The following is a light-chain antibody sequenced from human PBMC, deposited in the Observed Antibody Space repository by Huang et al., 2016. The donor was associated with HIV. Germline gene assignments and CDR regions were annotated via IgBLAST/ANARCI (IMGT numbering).Light chain of an antibody. J-gene: IGKJ2*01. Sequence: EIVLTQSPATLSVSPGETATLTCKTSQNVHGHLAWYQQRPGPAPMLIWFCGSTRASGIPARFSGGGSEIHFTLTMISLRSEDFGLYYCQQYDDWPPRHTFGQGTRLEMK. V-gene: IGKV3-15*01. CDR3: QQYDDWPPRHT. CDR1: QNVHGH. CDR2: CGS.